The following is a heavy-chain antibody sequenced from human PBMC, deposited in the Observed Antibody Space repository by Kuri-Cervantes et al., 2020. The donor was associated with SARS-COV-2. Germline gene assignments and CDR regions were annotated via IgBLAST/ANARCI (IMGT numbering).Heavy chain of an antibody. Sequence: SQTLSLTCAVYGGSFSGYYWSWIRQPPGKGLEWIGEINHSGSTNYNPSLKSRVTISVDTSKNQFSLKLSSVIAEDTAVYYCARGVGAAVAGTLITIYYYYGMDVWGQGTTVTVSS. J-gene: IGHJ6*02. CDR3: ARGVGAAVAGTLITIYYYYGMDV. CDR2: INHSGST. CDR1: GGSFSGYY. V-gene: IGHV4-34*01. D-gene: IGHD6-19*01.